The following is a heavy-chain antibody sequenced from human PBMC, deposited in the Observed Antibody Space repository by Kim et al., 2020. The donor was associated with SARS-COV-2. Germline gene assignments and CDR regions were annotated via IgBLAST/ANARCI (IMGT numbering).Heavy chain of an antibody. D-gene: IGHD6-6*01. CDR1: GFTFSSYG. Sequence: GGSLRLSCAASGFTFSSYGMHWVRQAPGKGLEWVAVISYDGSNKYYADSVKGRFTISRDNPKNTLYLQMNSLRAEDTAVYYCAKDRGGAARPSYYYYYMDVWGKGTTVTVSS. CDR3: AKDRGGAARPSYYYYYMDV. V-gene: IGHV3-30*18. J-gene: IGHJ6*03. CDR2: ISYDGSNK.